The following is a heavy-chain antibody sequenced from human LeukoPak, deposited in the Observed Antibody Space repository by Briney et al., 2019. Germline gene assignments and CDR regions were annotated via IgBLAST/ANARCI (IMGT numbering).Heavy chain of an antibody. Sequence: GGSLRLSCAASGFIFTDYWMNWVRQAPGKGLEWVAMIKYDGIDKKYLDSVKGRFTISRDNAKNSLYLQMNSLRAEDTAVYYCARVRRWTATTNWGQGTLVTVSS. CDR1: GFIFTDYW. CDR3: ARVRRWTATTN. J-gene: IGHJ4*02. V-gene: IGHV3-7*03. CDR2: IKYDGIDK. D-gene: IGHD1-1*01.